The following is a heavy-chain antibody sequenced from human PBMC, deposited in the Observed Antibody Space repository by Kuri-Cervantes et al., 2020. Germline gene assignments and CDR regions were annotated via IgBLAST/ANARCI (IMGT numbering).Heavy chain of an antibody. CDR1: GFTFSNYS. V-gene: IGHV3-21*01. J-gene: IGHJ3*02. CDR3: ARDRSGCSSTSCYLDAFDI. D-gene: IGHD2-2*01. Sequence: GGSLRLSCAASGFTFSNYSMNWVRQAPGKGLEWVSSISSSSSYIYYADSVKGRFTISRDNAKNSLYLQMNSLRAEDTAVYYCARDRSGCSSTSCYLDAFDIWGQGTMVTVSS. CDR2: ISSSSSYI.